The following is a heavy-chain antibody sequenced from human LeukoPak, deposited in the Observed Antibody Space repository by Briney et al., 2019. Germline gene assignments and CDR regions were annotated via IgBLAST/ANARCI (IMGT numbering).Heavy chain of an antibody. CDR2: IRYDGSNK. V-gene: IGHV3-30*02. CDR3: AKDPSPYGERPSYYFDY. Sequence: PGGSLRLSCAASGFTLSSYWMSWVRQAPGKGLEWVAFIRYDGSNKYYADSVKGRFTISRDNSKNTLYLQMNSLRAEDTAVYYCAKDPSPYGERPSYYFDYWGQGTLVTVSS. D-gene: IGHD4-17*01. J-gene: IGHJ4*02. CDR1: GFTLSSYW.